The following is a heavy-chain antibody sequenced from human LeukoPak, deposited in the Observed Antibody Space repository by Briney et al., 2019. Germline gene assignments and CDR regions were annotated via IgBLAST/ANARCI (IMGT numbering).Heavy chain of an antibody. CDR3: ARGQVASVTIFGVVTYWFDP. J-gene: IGHJ5*02. CDR2: IYTSGST. D-gene: IGHD3-3*01. CDR1: GGSISSGSYY. Sequence: PSQTLSLTCTVSGGSISSGSYYWSWIRQPAGKGLEWIERIYTSGSTNYNPSLKSRVTISVDTSKNQFSLKLRSVTAADTAVYYCARGQVASVTIFGVVTYWFDPWGQGTLVTVSS. V-gene: IGHV4-61*02.